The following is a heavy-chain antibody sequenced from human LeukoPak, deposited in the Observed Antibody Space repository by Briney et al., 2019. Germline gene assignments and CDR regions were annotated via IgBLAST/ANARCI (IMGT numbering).Heavy chain of an antibody. Sequence: SETLSLTCTVSGGSISSYYWSWIRQPAGKGLEWIGRIYASGSTNYNPSLKSRVTMSVDTSKNQFSLKLSSVTAADTAVYYCARPLDTYSSGWYQAPSGYWGQGTLVTVSS. D-gene: IGHD6-19*01. CDR2: IYASGST. J-gene: IGHJ4*02. CDR1: GGSISSYY. V-gene: IGHV4-4*07. CDR3: ARPLDTYSSGWYQAPSGY.